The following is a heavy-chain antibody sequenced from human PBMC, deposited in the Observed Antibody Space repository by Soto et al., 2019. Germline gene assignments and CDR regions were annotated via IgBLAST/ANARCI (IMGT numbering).Heavy chain of an antibody. D-gene: IGHD3-10*01. Sequence: SETLSLTCAVYGGSFSGYYWSWIRQPPGKGLEWIGEINHSGSTNYNPSLKSRVTISVDTSKNQFSLKLSSVTAADTAVYYCARGAYYGSGSLSNRTYYHYGMDVWGQGTTVTVSS. CDR3: ARGAYYGSGSLSNRTYYHYGMDV. CDR2: INHSGST. CDR1: GGSFSGYY. V-gene: IGHV4-34*01. J-gene: IGHJ6*02.